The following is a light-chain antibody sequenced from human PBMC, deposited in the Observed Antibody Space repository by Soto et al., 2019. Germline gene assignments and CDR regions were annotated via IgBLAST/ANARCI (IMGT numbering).Light chain of an antibody. V-gene: IGLV2-14*03. CDR1: SSDVGGYDY. CDR2: DVS. J-gene: IGLJ1*01. CDR3: SSYTSGSLYV. Sequence: QSVLNQPASVSGSPGQSLTISCTGTSSDVGGYDYVSWYQHHPGKAPKLMIYDVSNRPSGVSNRFSGSKSGNTASLTISGLQAEDEADYYCSSYTSGSLYVFGTGTKVTVL.